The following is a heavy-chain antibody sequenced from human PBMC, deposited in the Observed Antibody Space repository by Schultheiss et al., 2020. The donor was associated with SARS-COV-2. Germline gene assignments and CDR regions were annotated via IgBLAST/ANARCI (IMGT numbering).Heavy chain of an antibody. CDR2: IYWDDDK. CDR3: ARSYDSSGYYSVSIFDY. CDR1: GLSLTTNGVG. J-gene: IGHJ4*02. V-gene: IGHV2-5*02. D-gene: IGHD3-22*01. Sequence: SGPTLVKPTQTLTLTCTLSGLSLTTNGVGVGWIRQPPGKTLEWLALIYWDDDKRYSPSLKSRLTITKDTSKNQVVLTMTNMDPVDTATYYCARSYDSSGYYSVSIFDYWGQGTLVTVSS.